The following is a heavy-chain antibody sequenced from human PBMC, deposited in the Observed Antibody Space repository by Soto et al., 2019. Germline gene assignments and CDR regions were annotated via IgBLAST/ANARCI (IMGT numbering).Heavy chain of an antibody. CDR1: GGSISSYY. CDR2: IYYSGSA. CDR3: ARRHGPFDF. J-gene: IGHJ4*02. V-gene: IGHV4-59*01. Sequence: SETLSLTCTVSGGSISSYYWSWIRQPPGKGLEWIGYIYYSGSASYNPSLKSRVTISVDTSKNQFSLKLSSVTAADTAVYYCARRHGPFDFWGQGTLVTVS.